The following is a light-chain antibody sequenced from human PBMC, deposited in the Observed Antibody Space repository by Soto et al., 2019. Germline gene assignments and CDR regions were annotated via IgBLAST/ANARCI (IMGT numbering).Light chain of an antibody. J-gene: IGLJ1*01. CDR2: EVS. V-gene: IGLV2-14*01. CDR3: SSYTSSSTLDV. CDR1: SSDVGGYNY. Sequence: QSALSHPASVSGSPGQSITISCTGTSSDVGGYNYVSWYQHHPGKAPKLMISEVSNRPSGVSNRFSGSKSGNTASLTISGLQAEDGADYYCSSYTSSSTLDVFGTGTKVTVL.